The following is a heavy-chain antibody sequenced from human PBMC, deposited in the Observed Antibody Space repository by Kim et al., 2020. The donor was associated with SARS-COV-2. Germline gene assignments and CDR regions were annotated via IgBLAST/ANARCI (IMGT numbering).Heavy chain of an antibody. CDR3: ARDGGWYFSGHNWFDP. V-gene: IGHV1-18*01. Sequence: KLKGRVTMTTDTSTSTAYMELRSLRSEDTAVYYCARDGGWYFSGHNWFDPWGQGTLVTVSS. D-gene: IGHD6-19*01. J-gene: IGHJ5*02.